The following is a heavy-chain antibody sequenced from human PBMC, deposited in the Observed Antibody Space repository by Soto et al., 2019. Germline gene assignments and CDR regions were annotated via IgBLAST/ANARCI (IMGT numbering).Heavy chain of an antibody. CDR2: IRSKAYGGTT. CDR1: GFTFGDYA. CDR3: TTTRDQPRTSNYYYYMDV. Sequence: GGSLRLSCTASGFTFGDYAMSWFRQAPGKGLEWVGFIRSKAYGGTTEYAASVKGRFTISRDDSKSIAYLQMNSLKTEDTAVYYCTTTRDQPRTSNYYYYMDVWGKGTTVTVSS. J-gene: IGHJ6*03. V-gene: IGHV3-49*03.